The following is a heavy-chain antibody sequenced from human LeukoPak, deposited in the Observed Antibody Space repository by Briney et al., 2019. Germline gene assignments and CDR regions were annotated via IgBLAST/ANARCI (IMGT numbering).Heavy chain of an antibody. CDR2: TSYDGTTK. CDR3: AREVYAFDI. Sequence: GGSLRLSCAASGFTFSSYGMHWVRQAPGKGLEWVAVTSYDGTTKYYSDSVKGRFTISRDNPKNTLYLQMNSLRAEDTAVYYCAREVYAFDIWGQGTRVTVS. J-gene: IGHJ3*02. CDR1: GFTFSSYG. V-gene: IGHV3-30*19.